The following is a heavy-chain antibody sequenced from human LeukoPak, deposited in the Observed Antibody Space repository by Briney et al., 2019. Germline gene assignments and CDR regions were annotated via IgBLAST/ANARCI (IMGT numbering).Heavy chain of an antibody. D-gene: IGHD2-2*01. CDR2: IKSNGDGGTT. J-gene: IGHJ4*02. Sequence: GGSLRLSCTASGFTFSNAWMSWVRQAPGKGLEWIGRIKSNGDGGTTEFAAPVKGIFTISRDDSKNTLYLQMNSLETEDTAVYYCTADGNCQTTSCYWGRGALVTVSS. V-gene: IGHV3-15*01. CDR1: GFTFSNAW. CDR3: TADGNCQTTSCY.